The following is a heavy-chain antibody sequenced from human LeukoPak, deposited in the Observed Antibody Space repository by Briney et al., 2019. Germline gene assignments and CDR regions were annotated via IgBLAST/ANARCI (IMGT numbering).Heavy chain of an antibody. CDR3: ARGGYSSSWYLWWYFDL. D-gene: IGHD6-13*01. V-gene: IGHV3-7*01. Sequence: PGGSLRLSCAASGFTFSSNWMSWVRQAPGKGLEWVANIKQDGSEKYYVDSVKGRFTISRDNAKNSLYLQMNSLRAEDTAVYYCARGGYSSSWYLWWYFDLWGRGTLVTVSS. CDR1: GFTFSSNW. J-gene: IGHJ2*01. CDR2: IKQDGSEK.